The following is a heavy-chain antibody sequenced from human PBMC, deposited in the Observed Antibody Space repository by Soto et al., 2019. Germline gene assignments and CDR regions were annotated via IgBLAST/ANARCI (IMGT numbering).Heavy chain of an antibody. V-gene: IGHV4-4*02. Sequence: QVQLQESGPGLVKPSGTLSLTCAVSGGSISSSNWWSWVRQPPGKGLEWIGEIYHSGSTNYNPSLKSRRTISVDKSKSQFSLKLSSVTAADTAGYYRARGEGERGAFDYWGQGTLVTVSS. J-gene: IGHJ4*02. D-gene: IGHD1-1*01. CDR3: ARGEGERGAFDY. CDR2: IYHSGST. CDR1: GGSISSSNW.